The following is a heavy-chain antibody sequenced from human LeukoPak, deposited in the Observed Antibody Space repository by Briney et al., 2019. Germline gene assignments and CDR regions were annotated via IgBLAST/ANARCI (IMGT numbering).Heavy chain of an antibody. V-gene: IGHV3-48*04. CDR3: ARDRFNYAYVFDY. J-gene: IGHJ4*02. CDR1: GFTFSSYS. D-gene: IGHD5-18*01. CDR2: ISSSSSTI. Sequence: GGSLRLSCAASGFTFSSYSMNWVRQAPGKGLEWVSYISSSSSTIYYADSVKGRFTISRDNAKNSLYLQMNSLRAEDTAVYYCARDRFNYAYVFDYWGQGALVTVSS.